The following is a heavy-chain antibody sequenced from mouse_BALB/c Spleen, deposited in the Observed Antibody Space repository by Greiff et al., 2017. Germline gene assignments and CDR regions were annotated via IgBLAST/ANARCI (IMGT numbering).Heavy chain of an antibody. CDR1: GFTFSDYY. D-gene: IGHD2-1*01. CDR3: ARDPAYGNYPYYAMDY. CDR2: ISDGGSYT. V-gene: IGHV5-4*02. J-gene: IGHJ4*01. Sequence: EVMLVESGGGLVKPGGSLKLSCAASGFTFSDYYMYWVRQTPEKRLEWVATISDGGSYTYYPDSVKGRFTISRDNAKNNLYLQMSSLKSEDTAMYYCARDPAYGNYPYYAMDYWGQGTSVTVSS.